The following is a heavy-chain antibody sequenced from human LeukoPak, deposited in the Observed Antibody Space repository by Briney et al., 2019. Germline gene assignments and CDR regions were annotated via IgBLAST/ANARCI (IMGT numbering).Heavy chain of an antibody. CDR2: IKQDGSEK. Sequence: GGSLRLSCAASGFTFSGYWMSWVRLAPGKGLEWVANIKQDGSEKYYVDSVKGRFTISRDNAKNSLYLQMNSLRAEDTAVYYCASGGWHPDYWGHGPLVTVSS. V-gene: IGHV3-7*03. CDR3: ASGGWHPDY. D-gene: IGHD6-19*01. J-gene: IGHJ4*01. CDR1: GFTFSGYW.